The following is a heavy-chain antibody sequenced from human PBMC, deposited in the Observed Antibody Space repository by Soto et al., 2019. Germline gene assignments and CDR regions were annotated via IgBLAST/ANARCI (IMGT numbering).Heavy chain of an antibody. D-gene: IGHD3-10*01. V-gene: IGHV3-74*01. CDR1: EFTFTSYW. Sequence: GGSLRLSCAASEFTFTSYWMHWVRQAPGKGLVWVSRISSDGSSTSYADSVRGRFTISRDNAKNTLYLQMNSLRVEDTAVYYCATYASGSPADYWGQGTLVTVS. CDR2: ISSDGSST. CDR3: ATYASGSPADY. J-gene: IGHJ4*02.